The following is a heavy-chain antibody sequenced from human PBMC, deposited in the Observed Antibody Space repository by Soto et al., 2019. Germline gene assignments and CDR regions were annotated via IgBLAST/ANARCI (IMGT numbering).Heavy chain of an antibody. V-gene: IGHV4-39*01. CDR2: IFYSGST. CDR3: ARQPTTGDTDLWFDP. CDR1: GGSISTSRSY. J-gene: IGHJ5*02. Sequence: QLQLLESGPGLVKASETLSLTCSVSGGSISTSRSYWAWIRQPTGKGLEWLANIFYSGSTFYNPSLASRVSVSVDTSKNEFSLKLRSVTAADTAVYYCARQPTTGDTDLWFDPWGQGPLVTVSS. D-gene: IGHD2-21*01.